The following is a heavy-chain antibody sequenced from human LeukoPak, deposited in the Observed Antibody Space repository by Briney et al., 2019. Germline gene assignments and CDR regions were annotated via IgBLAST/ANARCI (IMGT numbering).Heavy chain of an antibody. J-gene: IGHJ4*02. CDR3: ARHYDILTGTFPYY. CDR1: GFTFSNYW. D-gene: IGHD3-9*01. Sequence: GGSLRLSCAASGFTFSNYWMSWVRQAPGRGLEWVANIKQDGNEKYYVGSVRGRFTISRDNAKDSLYLQMNSLRAEDTAVYYCARHYDILTGTFPYYWGQGTLVTVSS. CDR2: IKQDGNEK. V-gene: IGHV3-7*03.